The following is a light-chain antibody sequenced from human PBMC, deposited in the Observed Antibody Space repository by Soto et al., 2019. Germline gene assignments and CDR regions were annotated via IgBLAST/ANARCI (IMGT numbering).Light chain of an antibody. CDR2: GAS. CDR3: QRYNGAPLT. V-gene: IGKV1-27*01. J-gene: IGKJ4*01. CDR1: QAINNY. Sequence: DIQMTQSPSSLSASIGDRVTITCRASQAINNYLAWYQLKPGQAPKLLIYGASTLQSGVPSRFSGSGSGADFTLTISSLQPEDVETYYCQRYNGAPLTFGGGTKVEIK.